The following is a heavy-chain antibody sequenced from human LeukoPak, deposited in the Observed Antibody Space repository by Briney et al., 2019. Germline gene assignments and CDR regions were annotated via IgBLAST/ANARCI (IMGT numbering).Heavy chain of an antibody. CDR1: GGSISSGGYS. CDR3: AREYRGLSSSSCWFDP. Sequence: SETLSLTCAVSGGSISSGGYSWSWIRQPPGKGLEWIGYIYHSGSTYYNPSLKSRVTISVDRSKNQFSLKLSSVTAADTAVYYCAREYRGLSSSSCWFDPWGQGTLVTVSS. D-gene: IGHD6-6*01. V-gene: IGHV4-30-2*01. J-gene: IGHJ5*02. CDR2: IYHSGST.